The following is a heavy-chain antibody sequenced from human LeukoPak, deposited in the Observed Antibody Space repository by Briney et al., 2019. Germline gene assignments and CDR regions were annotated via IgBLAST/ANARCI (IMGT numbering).Heavy chain of an antibody. CDR3: ARDPGDYRTSVVYYFDY. V-gene: IGHV3-48*01. CDR1: GFTFSSYS. D-gene: IGHD4-11*01. CDR2: ISSSSSTI. J-gene: IGHJ4*02. Sequence: GGSLRLSCAASGFTFSSYSMNWVRQAPGKGLEWVSYISSSSSTIYYADSVKGRFTISRDNAKNSLYLQMNSLRAEDTAVYYCARDPGDYRTSVVYYFDYWGQGTLVTVSS.